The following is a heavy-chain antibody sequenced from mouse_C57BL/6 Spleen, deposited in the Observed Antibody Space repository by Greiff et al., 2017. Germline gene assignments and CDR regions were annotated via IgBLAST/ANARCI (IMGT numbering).Heavy chain of an antibody. CDR3: ARHEGVLRPEGYWYFDV. J-gene: IGHJ1*03. Sequence: QVQLQQSGAELVKPGASVKLSCKASGYTFTEYTIHWVKQRSGQGLEWIGWFYPGSGSIKYNEKFKDKATLTADKSSSTVYMELSRLTSEDSAVYFCARHEGVLRPEGYWYFDVWGTGTTVTVSS. CDR2: FYPGSGSI. V-gene: IGHV1-62-2*01. D-gene: IGHD2-4*01. CDR1: GYTFTEYT.